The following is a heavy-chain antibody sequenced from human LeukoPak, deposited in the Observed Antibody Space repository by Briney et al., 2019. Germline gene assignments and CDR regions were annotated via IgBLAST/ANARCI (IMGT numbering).Heavy chain of an antibody. D-gene: IGHD4-17*01. CDR3: ARSGNYGGAY. CDR2: IYYSGST. J-gene: IGHJ4*02. CDR1: GGSISSSSYY. Sequence: PSETLSLTCTVSGGSISSSSYYWGWIRQHPGKGLEWIAYIYYSGSTSYNPSLKSRVTISVDTSKNQFSLKLSSVTAADTAVYYCARSGNYGGAYWGPGTLVTVSS. V-gene: IGHV4-31*03.